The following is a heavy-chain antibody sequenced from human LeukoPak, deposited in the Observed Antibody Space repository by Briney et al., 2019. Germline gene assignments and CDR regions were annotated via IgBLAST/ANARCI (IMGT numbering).Heavy chain of an antibody. V-gene: IGHV6-1*01. Sequence: SQTLSLTCAISGDSVFSSSATWNWIRQSPSRGLEWLGRTYFRSKWYNDCAVSVRSRITINPDTSKNQFSLQLNSVTPEDTAVYYCARDPRNSIVVPGAGPFDIWGQGTMVTVSS. CDR3: ARDPRNSIVVPGAGPFDI. J-gene: IGHJ3*02. CDR1: GDSVFSSSAT. CDR2: TYFRSKWYN. D-gene: IGHD3-22*01.